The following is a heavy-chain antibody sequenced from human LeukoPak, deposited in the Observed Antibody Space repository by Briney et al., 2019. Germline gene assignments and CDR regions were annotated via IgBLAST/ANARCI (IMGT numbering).Heavy chain of an antibody. CDR3: ARSRGYSYGYRIYFDY. CDR1: RYTFTGYY. D-gene: IGHD5-18*01. V-gene: IGHV1-2*02. CDR2: INPNSGGT. Sequence: GASVKVSCKASRYTFTGYYMHWVRQAPGQGLEWMGWINPNSGGTNYAQKFQGRVTMTRDTSISTAYMELSRLRSDDTAVYYCARSRGYSYGYRIYFDYWGQGTLVTVSS. J-gene: IGHJ4*02.